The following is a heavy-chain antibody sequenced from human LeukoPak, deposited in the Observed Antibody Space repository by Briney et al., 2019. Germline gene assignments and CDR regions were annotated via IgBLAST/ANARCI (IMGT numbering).Heavy chain of an antibody. Sequence: GGSLRLSCAASGFTFSSYAMSWVRQAPGKGLEWVSGISGSGSSRYYAASVKGRFTISRDNSKNTLYLQMNSLRAEDTAVYYCATPPYDDYYFDYWGQGTLVTVSS. D-gene: IGHD4-17*01. J-gene: IGHJ4*02. V-gene: IGHV3-23*01. CDR1: GFTFSSYA. CDR3: ATPPYDDYYFDY. CDR2: ISGSGSSR.